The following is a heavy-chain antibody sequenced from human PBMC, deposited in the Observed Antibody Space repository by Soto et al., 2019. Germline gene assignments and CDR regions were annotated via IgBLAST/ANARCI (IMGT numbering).Heavy chain of an antibody. D-gene: IGHD2-8*02. CDR2: IHYSGTT. CDR1: GGSMRNYF. V-gene: IGHV4-59*12. J-gene: IGHJ4*02. Sequence: ASETLSLTCTVSGGSMRNYFWTWIRQPPGKGLEWIGYIHYSGTTSFFPSYNPSLRSRVTMSADVSKNQFSLRLTSVTAADTALYYCARGMTPPGAPAWYYFDSWGQGTLVTVSS. CDR3: ARGMTPPGAPAWYYFDS.